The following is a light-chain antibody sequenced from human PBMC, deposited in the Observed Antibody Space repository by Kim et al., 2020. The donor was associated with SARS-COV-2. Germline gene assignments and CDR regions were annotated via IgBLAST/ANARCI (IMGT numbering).Light chain of an antibody. CDR2: GAS. CDR3: QQYGSSLYT. J-gene: IGKJ2*01. Sequence: LPPGEAATLSCRARQSVSSSYLAWYQQKPGQAPRLLIYGASSRATGIPDRFSGSGSGTDFTLTISRLEPEDFAVYYCQQYGSSLYTFGQGTKLEI. CDR1: QSVSSSY. V-gene: IGKV3-20*01.